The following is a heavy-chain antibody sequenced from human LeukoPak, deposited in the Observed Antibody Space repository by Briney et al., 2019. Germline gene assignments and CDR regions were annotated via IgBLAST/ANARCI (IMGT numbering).Heavy chain of an antibody. CDR3: ARGYGFGYTVTTYYYYGMDV. V-gene: IGHV4-34*01. D-gene: IGHD4-17*01. Sequence: PSETLSLTCAVYGGSFSGYYWSWIRQPPVKGLEWIGEINHSGSTNYNPSLKSRVTISVDTSKNQFSLKLSSVTAADTAVYYCARGYGFGYTVTTYYYYGMDVWGQGTTVTVSS. CDR2: INHSGST. J-gene: IGHJ6*02. CDR1: GGSFSGYY.